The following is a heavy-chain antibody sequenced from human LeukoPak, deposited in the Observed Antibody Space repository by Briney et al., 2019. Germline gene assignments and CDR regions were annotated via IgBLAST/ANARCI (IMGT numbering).Heavy chain of an antibody. CDR3: ARVWGSYRFYYFDY. CDR1: GGTFSSYA. Sequence: ASVKVSCKASGGTFSSYAISWVRQAPGQGLEWMGWISAYNGNTNYAQKLQGRVTMTTDTSTSTAYMELRSLRSDDTAVYYCARVWGSYRFYYFDYWGQGTLVTVSS. CDR2: ISAYNGNT. D-gene: IGHD3-16*01. J-gene: IGHJ4*02. V-gene: IGHV1-18*01.